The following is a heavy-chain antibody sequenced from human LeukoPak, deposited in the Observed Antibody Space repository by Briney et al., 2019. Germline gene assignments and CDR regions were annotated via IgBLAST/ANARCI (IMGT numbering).Heavy chain of an antibody. V-gene: IGHV4-59*01. Sequence: SETLSLTCTVSGGSISSYYWSWIRQPPGKGLEWIGYIYYSGSTNYNPSLKSRVTISVDTSKNQFSLKLSSVTAADTAVYYCARGGRYSSSPPPDYWDQGTLVTVSS. D-gene: IGHD6-6*01. J-gene: IGHJ4*02. CDR3: ARGGRYSSSPPPDY. CDR1: GGSISSYY. CDR2: IYYSGST.